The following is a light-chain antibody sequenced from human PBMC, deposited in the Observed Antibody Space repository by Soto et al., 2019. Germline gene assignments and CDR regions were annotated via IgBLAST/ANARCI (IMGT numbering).Light chain of an antibody. V-gene: IGKV3-15*01. CDR2: GAS. CDR1: QSVSSN. Sequence: IVLTQSPGTRSMTTGGTATLSCRASQSVSSNFVWYQQQPGQAPRLLLYGASTRATGIPARFSGSGSGTAFTLPISSLQSADFAVYYCQQYNNWPPITFGQGTRLEIK. J-gene: IGKJ5*01. CDR3: QQYNNWPPIT.